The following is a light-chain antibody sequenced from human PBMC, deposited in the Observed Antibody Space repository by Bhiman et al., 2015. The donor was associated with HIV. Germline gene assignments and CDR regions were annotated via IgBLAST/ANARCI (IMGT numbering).Light chain of an antibody. CDR3: QPYDSSLSGSWV. J-gene: IGLJ3*02. CDR1: DALPKQY. CDR2: ANS. Sequence: ELTQPPSVSVSPGQTARITCSGDALPKQYAYWYQQIPGTAPKLLIYANSNRPSGVPDRFSGSKSGTSASLAITGLQADDEAAYYCQPYDSSLSGSWVFGGGTQADCP. V-gene: IGLV1-40*01.